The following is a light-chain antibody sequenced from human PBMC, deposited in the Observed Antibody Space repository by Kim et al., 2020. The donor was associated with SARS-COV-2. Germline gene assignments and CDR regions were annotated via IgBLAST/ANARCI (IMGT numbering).Light chain of an antibody. CDR1: SSNIGINT. Sequence: ELTQPPSASGTPGQGVTISCSGSSSNIGINTVSWYQQIPGAAPKLLIRSHNERPSGVPDRFSASKSGTSASLAISGLQSEDEAYYYCQAWDDSLNGRVFGGGTQLTFL. CDR2: SHN. CDR3: QAWDDSLNGRV. V-gene: IGLV1-44*01. J-gene: IGLJ2*01.